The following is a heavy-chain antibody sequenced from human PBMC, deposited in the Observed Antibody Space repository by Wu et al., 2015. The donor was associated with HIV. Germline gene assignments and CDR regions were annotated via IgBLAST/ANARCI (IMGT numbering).Heavy chain of an antibody. D-gene: IGHD2-21*02. CDR1: DYTFITYG. Sequence: QVYLVQSGGEVKKPGASVKVSCKASDYTFITYGLSWVRQAPGQGLEWMGWISTYNGNTNYARKLQGRVSMTTDTSTSTAYMEMRSLRSDDTAVYYCVRDLLNIVMVPAVPFLDYWGEGTLVTVS. CDR2: ISTYNGNT. J-gene: IGHJ4*02. CDR3: VRDLLNIVMVPAVPFLDY. V-gene: IGHV1-18*01.